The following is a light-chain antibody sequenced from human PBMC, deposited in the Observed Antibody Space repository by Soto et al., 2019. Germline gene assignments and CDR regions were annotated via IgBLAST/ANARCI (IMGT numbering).Light chain of an antibody. CDR1: SSNIGAGYD. Sequence: QSVLTQPPSVSGAPGQRVTISCTGSSSNIGAGYDVNWYQQLPGTAPKLLIYGNTNRPSGAPDRFSGSKSGTSGSLAISGLQTEDEAEYYCQSWDTSLSGSVFGGGTKLTVL. V-gene: IGLV1-40*01. CDR2: GNT. J-gene: IGLJ2*01. CDR3: QSWDTSLSGSV.